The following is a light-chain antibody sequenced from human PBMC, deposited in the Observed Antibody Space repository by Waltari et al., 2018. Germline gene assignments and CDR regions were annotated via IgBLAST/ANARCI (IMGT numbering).Light chain of an antibody. Sequence: SSELTQPSSVSVSPGQTTRITCSGDALPRTYASWYQQKSGQAPVLVIYEDNKRPSGIPERFSGSSSGTMATLTISGAQVDDEADYYCYSTDSSGDHRVFGGGTKLTVL. J-gene: IGLJ3*02. CDR2: EDN. V-gene: IGLV3-10*01. CDR1: ALPRTY. CDR3: YSTDSSGDHRV.